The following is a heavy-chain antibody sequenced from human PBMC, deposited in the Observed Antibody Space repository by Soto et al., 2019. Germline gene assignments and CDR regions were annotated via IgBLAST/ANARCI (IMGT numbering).Heavy chain of an antibody. CDR1: GFTFSSYA. CDR2: ISGSGGST. V-gene: IGHV3-23*01. CDR3: AKEGEGVYCGGDCYLPYYYYGMDV. D-gene: IGHD2-21*02. Sequence: GGSLRLSCAASGFTFSSYAMSWVRQAPGKGLEWVSAISGSGGSTYYADSVKGRFTISRDNSKNTLYLQMNSLRAEDTAVYYCAKEGEGVYCGGDCYLPYYYYGMDVWGQGTTVTVSS. J-gene: IGHJ6*02.